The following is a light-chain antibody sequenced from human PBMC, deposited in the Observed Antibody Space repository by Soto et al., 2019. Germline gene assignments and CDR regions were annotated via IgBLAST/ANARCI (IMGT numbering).Light chain of an antibody. CDR2: DVS. V-gene: IGLV2-14*01. CDR3: SSYTSSSTLYV. CDR1: SSDVGGYNY. J-gene: IGLJ1*01. Sequence: QSVLTQPASVSGSPGQSITISCTGTSSDVGGYNYVSWYQQHPGKAPKLMIYDVSNRPSGVSNRFSGSKSGNTASLTISRLQAEDEADYYCSSYTSSSTLYVFGTGTKVTV.